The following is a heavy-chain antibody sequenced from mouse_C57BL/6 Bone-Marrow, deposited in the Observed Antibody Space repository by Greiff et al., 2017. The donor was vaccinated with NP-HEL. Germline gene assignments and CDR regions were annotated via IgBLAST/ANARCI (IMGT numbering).Heavy chain of an antibody. CDR3: ARDGYYPYAMEY. CDR2: IYPGSGNS. D-gene: IGHD2-3*01. Sequence: VQLHQSGPELVKPGASVKISCKASGYSFTSYDIHWVKQTPGQGLEWIGWIYPGSGNSTYNEKFKGKATLTADTSSSTAYMQLSSLTSEDSAVYYCARDGYYPYAMEYWGKGTSVTVAS. V-gene: IGHV1-66*01. CDR1: GYSFTSYD. J-gene: IGHJ4*01.